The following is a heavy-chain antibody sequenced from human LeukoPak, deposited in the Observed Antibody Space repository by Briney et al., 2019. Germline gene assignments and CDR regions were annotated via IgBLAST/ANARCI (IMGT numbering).Heavy chain of an antibody. CDR2: ISSSGSSI. D-gene: IGHD3-10*02. V-gene: IGHV3-11*04. Sequence: GGSLRLSCAASGFIFSDYYMSWIRQAPGKGLEWVSYISSSGSSIYYADSVKGRFTISRDNAKDSLYLQMNSLRAEDTAVYYCAELGITMIGGVWGKGTTVTISS. CDR1: GFIFSDYY. CDR3: AELGITMIGGV. J-gene: IGHJ6*04.